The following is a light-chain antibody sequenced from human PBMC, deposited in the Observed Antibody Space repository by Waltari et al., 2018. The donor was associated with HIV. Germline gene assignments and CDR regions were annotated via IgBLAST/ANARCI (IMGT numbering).Light chain of an antibody. J-gene: IGKJ1*01. CDR1: QSVSTNY. CDR2: GAF. V-gene: IGKV3-20*01. Sequence: ENVLTQSPGTLSLSPGERGTLSCRASQSVSTNYLAWYQQKPGQAPRLLIWGAFNRAAGIPDRFSGSGSGTDFTLTISRLEPEDFAVYYCQQYGSSPRTFGQGTKVEIK. CDR3: QQYGSSPRT.